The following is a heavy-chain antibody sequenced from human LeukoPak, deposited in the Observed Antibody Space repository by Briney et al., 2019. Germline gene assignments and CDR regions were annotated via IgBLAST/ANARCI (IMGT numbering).Heavy chain of an antibody. V-gene: IGHV3-7*01. CDR3: AKDGSWSCTD. CDR1: GFTFTRYW. J-gene: IGHJ4*02. CDR2: IKQDGSEK. D-gene: IGHD2-8*02. Sequence: PGGSLRLSCAASGFTFTRYWMSWVRQAPGKGLEWVANIKQDGSEKYYVDSVKGRFTISRDNGKDSLYLQMNNLRAEDTAVYYCAKDGSWSCTDWGQGALVTVSS.